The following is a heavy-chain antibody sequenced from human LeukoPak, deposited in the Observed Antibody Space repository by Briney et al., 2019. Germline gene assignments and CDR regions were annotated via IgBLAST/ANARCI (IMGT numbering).Heavy chain of an antibody. D-gene: IGHD3-10*01. Sequence: GGSLRLSCAASGFTFSTNGMSWVRQAPGKGPEWVSAISGSGGSTYYADSVKGRFTISRDNSKNTLYLQMNSLRAEDTAVYYCAKDLGGLMVRGGFDYWGQGTLVTVSS. CDR3: AKDLGGLMVRGGFDY. CDR1: GFTFSTNG. CDR2: ISGSGGST. J-gene: IGHJ4*02. V-gene: IGHV3-23*01.